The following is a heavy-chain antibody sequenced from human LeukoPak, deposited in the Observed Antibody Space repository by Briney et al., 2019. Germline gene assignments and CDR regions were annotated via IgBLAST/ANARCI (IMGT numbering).Heavy chain of an antibody. CDR3: ARLTTTVTTPFDY. V-gene: IGHV3-21*01. Sequence: GGSQRLSCAASGSTFSIYNMNWVRQAPGKGLEWVSSISISSSYIYYADSVKGRVTISRDNAKNSLYLQMNSLRAEDTAVYYCARLTTTVTTPFDYWGQGTLVTVSS. J-gene: IGHJ4*02. CDR2: ISISSSYI. D-gene: IGHD4-17*01. CDR1: GSTFSIYN.